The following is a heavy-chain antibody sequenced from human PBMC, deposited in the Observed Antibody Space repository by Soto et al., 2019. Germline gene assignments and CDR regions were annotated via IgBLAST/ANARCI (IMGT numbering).Heavy chain of an antibody. Sequence: EVQLLESGGGLVQPGGSLRLSCVASGFTFNNYAMTWVRQAPGKGLEWVSAISGGGDTTSYADSVKGRFTVSRDGSKNTLYLQMSSLRAEDTALYYCAKGRGGSGSLTPRVDFWGQGTLGTVSS. CDR2: ISGGGDTT. V-gene: IGHV3-23*01. CDR1: GFTFNNYA. D-gene: IGHD3-10*01. J-gene: IGHJ4*02. CDR3: AKGRGGSGSLTPRVDF.